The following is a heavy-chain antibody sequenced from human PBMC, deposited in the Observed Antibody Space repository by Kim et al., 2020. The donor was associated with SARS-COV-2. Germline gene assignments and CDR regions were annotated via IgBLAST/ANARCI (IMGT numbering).Heavy chain of an antibody. V-gene: IGHV1-2*06. CDR2: INPNSGGT. Sequence: ASVKVSCKASGYTFTGYYMHWVRQAPGQGLEWMGRINPNSGGTNYAQKFQGRVTMTKDTSISTAYMELSRLRSDDTAVYYCARTGIPSRYCSGGSCYSPFDYWGQGTLVTVSS. J-gene: IGHJ4*02. CDR1: GYTFTGYY. D-gene: IGHD2-15*01. CDR3: ARTGIPSRYCSGGSCYSPFDY.